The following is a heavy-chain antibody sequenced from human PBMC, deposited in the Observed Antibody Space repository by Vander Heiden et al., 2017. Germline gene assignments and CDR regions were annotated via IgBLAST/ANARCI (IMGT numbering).Heavy chain of an antibody. CDR3: ARALATITEDYDY. V-gene: IGHV3-21*01. CDR2: ISSSSSYI. D-gene: IGHD5-12*01. CDR1: GFPFSSYS. Sequence: EVQLVESGGGLVKPGGSLRLACAASGFPFSSYSMNWVRQAPGKGLEWFSSISSSSSYIYYADSVKGRFTISRDNAKNSLYLQMNSLRAEDTAVYYCARALATITEDYDYWGQGTLVTVSS. J-gene: IGHJ4*02.